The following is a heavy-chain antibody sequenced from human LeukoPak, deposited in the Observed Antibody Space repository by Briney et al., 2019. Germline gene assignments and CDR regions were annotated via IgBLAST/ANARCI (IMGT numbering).Heavy chain of an antibody. V-gene: IGHV4-4*07. CDR3: ASEGIRDYYYYIMDV. J-gene: IGHJ6*03. CDR2: FYSSGST. D-gene: IGHD1-14*01. CDR1: GVTMSDYY. Sequence: SETLSFTCTGSGVTMSDYYWSWIRQPAGKGLEWIGRFYSSGSTNYNPSLKSRVTLSVDISKNQFSLNLSSVTAADTAVYYGASEGIRDYYYYIMDVWGKGTTVTISS.